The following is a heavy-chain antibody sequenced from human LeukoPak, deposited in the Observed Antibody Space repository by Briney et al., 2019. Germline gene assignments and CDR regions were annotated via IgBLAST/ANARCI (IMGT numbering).Heavy chain of an antibody. Sequence: GGTLRLSCAASGFRFDDYAMHWVRQAPGKGLEWVSGISWNSGTLAYADSVKGRFTISRDNGKNSLYLQMNSLRAEDTAVYYCARVRYCSGGSCYGNWYDPWGQGTLVTVSS. CDR3: ARVRYCSGGSCYGNWYDP. V-gene: IGHV3-9*01. J-gene: IGHJ5*02. CDR1: GFRFDDYA. D-gene: IGHD2-15*01. CDR2: ISWNSGTL.